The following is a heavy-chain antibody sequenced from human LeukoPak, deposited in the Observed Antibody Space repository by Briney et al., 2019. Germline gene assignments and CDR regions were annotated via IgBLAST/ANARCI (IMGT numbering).Heavy chain of an antibody. D-gene: IGHD3-22*01. CDR1: GYTFTGYY. J-gene: IGHJ4*02. V-gene: IGHV1-46*01. Sequence: ASVKVSCKSSGYTFTGYYMHWVRQAPGQGLEWVGLINPTGTTTLYAQKFQGRVTLTRDMSTSTVYMELSSLRSEDTAVYYCARDWHSSGYYFFDYWGQGTLVTVSS. CDR2: INPTGTTT. CDR3: ARDWHSSGYYFFDY.